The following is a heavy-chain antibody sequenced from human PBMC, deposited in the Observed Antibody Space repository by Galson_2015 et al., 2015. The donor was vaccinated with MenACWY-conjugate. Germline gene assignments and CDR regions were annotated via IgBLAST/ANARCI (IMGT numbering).Heavy chain of an antibody. Sequence: SLRLSCAASGFTFSRYWMHWVRQVPGKGLMWVSRINRDGTSTTYADSVKGRFTISRDNAKKTLDLQMNSLRAEDTAMYYCVRDHGDVVAAVPGDYFAYWGRGTLVTVSS. J-gene: IGHJ4*02. CDR2: INRDGTST. CDR3: VRDHGDVVAAVPGDYFAY. CDR1: GFTFSRYW. D-gene: IGHD2-15*01. V-gene: IGHV3-74*01.